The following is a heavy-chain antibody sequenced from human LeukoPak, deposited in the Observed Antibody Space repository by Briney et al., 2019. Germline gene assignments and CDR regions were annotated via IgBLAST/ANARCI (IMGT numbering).Heavy chain of an antibody. V-gene: IGHV4-38-2*02. D-gene: IGHD2-15*01. CDR3: ARGPTPAPQYFFDY. Sequence: SETLSLTCTVSGGSISSGYYWGWIRQPPGKGLEWIGSIHHSGNTYYNPSLKSRVTISVDTSKNQLSLKLSSVSAADTAVYYCARGPTPAPQYFFDYWGQGTLVTVSS. J-gene: IGHJ4*02. CDR1: GGSISSGYY. CDR2: IHHSGNT.